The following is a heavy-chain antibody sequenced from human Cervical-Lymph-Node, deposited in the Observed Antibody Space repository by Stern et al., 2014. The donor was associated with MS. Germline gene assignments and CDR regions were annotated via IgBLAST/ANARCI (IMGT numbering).Heavy chain of an antibody. D-gene: IGHD6-19*01. CDR3: AKVYGSGPFDY. CDR2: ISGSDGST. Sequence: EMQLVESGGTLVQPGGSLRLSCAASGFTFSSYAMSWVRQAPGKGLEWVSVISGSDGSTFYADSVKGRFTISRDKSKNTLFLQMNSLRAEDTAVYYCAKVYGSGPFDYWGQGTLVTVSS. CDR1: GFTFSSYA. V-gene: IGHV3-23*04. J-gene: IGHJ4*02.